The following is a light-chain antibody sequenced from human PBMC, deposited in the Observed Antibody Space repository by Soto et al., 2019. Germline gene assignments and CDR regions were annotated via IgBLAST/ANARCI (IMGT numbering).Light chain of an antibody. CDR3: LQDYDYPRT. J-gene: IGKJ1*01. V-gene: IGKV1-5*01. CDR2: DAS. CDR1: QSISSW. Sequence: DIQMTQSPSTLSASVGDRVTITCRASQSISSWLAWYQQKPGKAPKLLIYDASSLESGVPSRFSGSGSGTEFTLTISSLQPDDFATYYCLQDYDYPRTFGQGTKVDI.